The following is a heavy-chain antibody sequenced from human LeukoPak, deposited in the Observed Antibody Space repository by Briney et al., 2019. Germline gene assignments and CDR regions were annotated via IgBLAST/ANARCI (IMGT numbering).Heavy chain of an antibody. CDR2: IDSDGSNT. CDR3: ASGQFPSGYYYVY. Sequence: TGGSLRLSCAASGFTFSNFWMHWVRQAPGKWLVWVSGIDSDGSNTGYADSVKGRFTISRNNAENTLYLQMNSLRAEDTAVYFCASGQFPSGYYYVYWGQGTLVTVSS. V-gene: IGHV3-74*01. J-gene: IGHJ4*02. D-gene: IGHD3-3*01. CDR1: GFTFSNFW.